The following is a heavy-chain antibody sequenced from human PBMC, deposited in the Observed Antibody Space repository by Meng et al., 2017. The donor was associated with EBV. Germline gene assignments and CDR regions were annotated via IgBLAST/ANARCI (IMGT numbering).Heavy chain of an antibody. Sequence: QLQLQESGPGLVKPSXXXXLXXXVSGGSISSSSYYWGWIRQPPGKGLEWIGMFYYSGSTYYNPSLKSRVTISVDTSKNQCSLKLSSVTAADTAVYYCARSSPVRFGELSNWGQGTLFTVSS. J-gene: IGHJ4*02. D-gene: IGHD3-10*01. CDR3: ARSSPVRFGELSN. V-gene: IGHV4-39*07. CDR2: FYYSGST. CDR1: GGSISSSSYY.